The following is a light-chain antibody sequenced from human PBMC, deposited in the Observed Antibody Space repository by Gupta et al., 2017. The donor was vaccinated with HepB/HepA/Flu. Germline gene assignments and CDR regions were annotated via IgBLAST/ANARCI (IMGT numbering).Light chain of an antibody. CDR3: QAWDSSTYVV. CDR1: KLGDKY. Sequence: SYDLPQPPSVSVSPGQTASITCSGDKLGDKYACWYQLKPVQSPVLVIYQDNKRPSGIPEPFSGSNSGNTATLTISGTQDMEEADYYCQAWDSSTYVVFGGGTKLTVL. J-gene: IGLJ2*01. V-gene: IGLV3-1*01. CDR2: QDN.